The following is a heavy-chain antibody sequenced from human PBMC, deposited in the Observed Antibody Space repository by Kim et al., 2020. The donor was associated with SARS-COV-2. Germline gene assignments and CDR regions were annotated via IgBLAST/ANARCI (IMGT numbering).Heavy chain of an antibody. CDR3: ARGPNYSPFDY. D-gene: IGHD4-4*01. V-gene: IGHV3-48*03. Sequence: YYADSVRGRFTTSRDNDQNSLFLQMNSLRAEDTAVYYCARGPNYSPFDYWGQGTLVTVSS. J-gene: IGHJ4*02.